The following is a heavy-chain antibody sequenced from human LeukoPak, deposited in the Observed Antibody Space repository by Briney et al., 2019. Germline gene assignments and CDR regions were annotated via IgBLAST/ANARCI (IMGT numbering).Heavy chain of an antibody. V-gene: IGHV1-69*06. CDR1: GGTFSSYD. D-gene: IGHD5-12*01. CDR3: ARLGGYDEYYYYYMDV. Sequence: GASVKVSCKASGGTFSSYDIRWVRQAPGQGLEWMGGIIPIFGTANYAQKFQGRVTITADKSTSTAYMELSSLRSEDTAVYYCARLGGYDEYYYYYMDVWGKGTTVTVSS. J-gene: IGHJ6*03. CDR2: IIPIFGTA.